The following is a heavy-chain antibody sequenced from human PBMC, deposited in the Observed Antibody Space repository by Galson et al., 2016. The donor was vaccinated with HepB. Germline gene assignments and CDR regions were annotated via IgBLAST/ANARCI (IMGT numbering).Heavy chain of an antibody. Sequence: SLRLSCAASGFSLSHAWMHWVRQAPGKGLEWVGRIKSKTDGGTTDYAAPVKGRFAISRDNSTDTLYLQMNRLKTEDTGVYYCTVAASYDFWSGYYMLDPWGQGTLVTVSS. CDR2: IKSKTDGGTT. J-gene: IGHJ5*02. V-gene: IGHV3-15*07. CDR3: TVAASYDFWSGYYMLDP. CDR1: GFSLSHAW. D-gene: IGHD3-3*01.